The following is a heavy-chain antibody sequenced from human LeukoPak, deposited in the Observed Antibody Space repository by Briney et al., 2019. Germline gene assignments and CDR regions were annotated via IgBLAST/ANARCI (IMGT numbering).Heavy chain of an antibody. Sequence: GGSLRLSCAASGFSFKTDGMHWVRQAPGKGLEWVAFIRHDGCRIHYSESARGRFTIPRDNSKNTLYVQMSSLTTDDMSLHDCTRGDDYGSKAHLPKFNWFDPWGQGSLVTVSS. CDR2: IRHDGCRI. D-gene: IGHD4-17*01. J-gene: IGHJ5*02. V-gene: IGHV3-30*02. CDR3: TRGDDYGSKAHLPKFNWFDP. CDR1: GFSFKTDG.